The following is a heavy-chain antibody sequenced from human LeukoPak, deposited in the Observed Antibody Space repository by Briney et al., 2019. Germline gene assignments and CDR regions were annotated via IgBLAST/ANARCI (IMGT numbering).Heavy chain of an antibody. CDR3: AKGGDKFDY. CDR1: GGTFSSYA. V-gene: IGHV3-23*01. D-gene: IGHD3-10*01. CDR2: ISGSGGST. J-gene: IGHJ4*02. Sequence: VASVKVSCKASGGTFSSYAMSWVRQAPGKGLEWVSAISGSGGSTYYADSVKGRFTISRDNSKNTLYLQMNSLRAEDTAVYYCAKGGDKFDYWGQGTLVTVSS.